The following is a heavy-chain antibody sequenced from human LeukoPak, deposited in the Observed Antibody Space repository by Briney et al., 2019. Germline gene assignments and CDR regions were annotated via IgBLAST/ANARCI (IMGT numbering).Heavy chain of an antibody. D-gene: IGHD6-19*01. CDR3: ARPLAVAAPDAFDI. J-gene: IGHJ3*02. CDR2: IYPGDSDT. Sequence: GEPLTISCKGSGYSFTSYWIGWVRQMPGKDLEWMGIIYPGDSDTRYSPSFPGQVTISADKSISTAYLQWSSLKASDTAMYYCARPLAVAAPDAFDIWGQGTMVTVSS. V-gene: IGHV5-51*01. CDR1: GYSFTSYW.